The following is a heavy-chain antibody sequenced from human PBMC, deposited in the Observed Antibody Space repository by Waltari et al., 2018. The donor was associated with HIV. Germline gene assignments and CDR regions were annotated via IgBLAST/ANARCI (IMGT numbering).Heavy chain of an antibody. CDR1: GYFFSDFF. D-gene: IGHD4-17*01. Sequence: QVQLVQSGAEVKKPGASVKVSCKASGYFFSDFFMHWMRQAPGQGLEWMGWINPNSGGTNYAQRFQGRVTMTRDTSISIAYMELSSLRSDDTAVYYCARGLSSMTTVTTAVFWGQGTLVTVSS. CDR3: ARGLSSMTTVTTAVF. V-gene: IGHV1-2*02. CDR2: INPNSGGT. J-gene: IGHJ4*02.